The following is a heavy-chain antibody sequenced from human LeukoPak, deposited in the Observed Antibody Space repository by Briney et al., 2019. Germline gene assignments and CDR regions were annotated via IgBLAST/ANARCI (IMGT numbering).Heavy chain of an antibody. D-gene: IGHD3-3*01. CDR1: GGSISSGGYY. CDR3: ARGSYDFWSGYPTRYFDY. Sequence: SETLSLTCTVSGGSISSGGYYWSWIRQHPGKGLEWIRYIYYSGSTYYNPSLKSRVTISVDTSKNQFSLKLSSVTAADTAVYYCARGSYDFWSGYPTRYFDYWGQGTLVTVSS. CDR2: IYYSGST. V-gene: IGHV4-31*03. J-gene: IGHJ4*02.